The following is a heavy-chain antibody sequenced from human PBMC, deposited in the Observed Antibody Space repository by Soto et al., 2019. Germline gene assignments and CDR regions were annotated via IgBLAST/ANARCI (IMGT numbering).Heavy chain of an antibody. CDR3: ARDRRNSIN. CDR2: IIPILGIA. Sequence: QVQLVQSGAEVKKPGASVKVSCKASGYTFSSYTISWVRQAPGQGLEWMGRIIPILGIANYAQKFQGRVTITADKSTSTGYMEMSSLRSEDTAVYYCARDRRNSINWGQGTLVTVSS. J-gene: IGHJ4*02. D-gene: IGHD5-12*01. CDR1: GYTFSSYT. V-gene: IGHV1-69*04.